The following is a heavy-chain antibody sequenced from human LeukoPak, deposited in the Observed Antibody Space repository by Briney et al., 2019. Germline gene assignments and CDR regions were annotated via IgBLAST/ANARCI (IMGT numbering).Heavy chain of an antibody. V-gene: IGHV1-46*03. D-gene: IGHD2-2*02. J-gene: IGHJ4*02. CDR3: ARGLYCSSTSCYTNYFDY. CDR1: GYTFTSYD. Sequence: GASVKVSCKASGYTFTSYDINWVRQAPGQGLDWMGIINPSGGSTTYAQKFQGRVTMTRDTSTSTVYMELSSLRSEDTAVYYCARGLYCSSTSCYTNYFDYWGQGTLVTVSS. CDR2: INPSGGST.